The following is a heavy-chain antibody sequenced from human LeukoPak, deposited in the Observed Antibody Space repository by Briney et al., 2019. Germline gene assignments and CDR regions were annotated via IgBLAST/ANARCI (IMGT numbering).Heavy chain of an antibody. J-gene: IGHJ5*02. CDR2: IYTSGST. CDR1: GGSISSYY. D-gene: IGHD2-8*01. V-gene: IGHV4-4*07. Sequence: SETLSLTCTVSGGSISSYYWSWIRQPAGKGLEWIGRIYTSGSTNYNPSLKSRVTMSVDTSKNQFSLKLSSVTAADTAVYYCARLVSASPPDWFDPWGQGTLVTVSS. CDR3: ARLVSASPPDWFDP.